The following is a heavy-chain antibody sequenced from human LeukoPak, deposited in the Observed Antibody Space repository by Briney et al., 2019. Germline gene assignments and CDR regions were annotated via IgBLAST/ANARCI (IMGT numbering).Heavy chain of an antibody. CDR3: ARARPDAYCGGDCYSGAFDI. V-gene: IGHV4-30-2*01. D-gene: IGHD2-21*02. J-gene: IGHJ3*02. Sequence: SQTLSLTCAVSGGSISSGGYSWSWIRQPPGKGLVWIGYIYHSGSTYYNPSLKSRVTISVDRSKNQFSLKLSSVTAADTAVYYCARARPDAYCGGDCYSGAFDIWGQGTMVTVSS. CDR1: GGSISSGGYS. CDR2: IYHSGST.